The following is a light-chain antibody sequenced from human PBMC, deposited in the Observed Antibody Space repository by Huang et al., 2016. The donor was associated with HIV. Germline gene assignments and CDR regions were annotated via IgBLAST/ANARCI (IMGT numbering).Light chain of an antibody. CDR2: AAS. V-gene: IGKV1-39*01. CDR1: QSINSY. J-gene: IGKJ4*01. CDR3: QQSYNTPLT. Sequence: DIQMTQYPSSLSASVGDRVTITCRASQSINSYLNWYQQKPGKAPKVLIYAASSLQSGVPSRFSGSGSGTDFTLTINSLQPEDFAIYYCQQSYNTPLTFGGGTRLEIK.